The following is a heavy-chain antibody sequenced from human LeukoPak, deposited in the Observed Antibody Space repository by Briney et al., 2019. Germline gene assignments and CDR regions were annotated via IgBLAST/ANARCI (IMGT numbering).Heavy chain of an antibody. D-gene: IGHD6-13*01. V-gene: IGHV1-2*02. CDR3: ATMYSSSWYWFDP. Sequence: GASVKVSCKASGYTLTGYYMHWVRQAPGQGLEWMGWINPNSGGTNYAQKFQGRVTMTRDTSISTAYMELSRLRSDDTAVYYCATMYSSSWYWFDPWGQGTLVTVSS. J-gene: IGHJ5*02. CDR2: INPNSGGT. CDR1: GYTLTGYY.